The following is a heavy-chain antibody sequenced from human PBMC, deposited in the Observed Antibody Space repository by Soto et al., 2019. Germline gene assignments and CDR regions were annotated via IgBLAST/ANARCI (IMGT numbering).Heavy chain of an antibody. CDR3: ARLTTEIYYYYMDV. Sequence: SETLSLTCTVSGGSISSYYWSWIRQPPGKGLEWIGYIYYSGSTNYNPSLKSRVTISVDTSKNQFSLKLSSVTAADTAVYYCARLTTEIYYYYMDVWGKGTTVTVSS. CDR1: GGSISSYY. J-gene: IGHJ6*03. CDR2: IYYSGST. V-gene: IGHV4-59*08. D-gene: IGHD3-22*01.